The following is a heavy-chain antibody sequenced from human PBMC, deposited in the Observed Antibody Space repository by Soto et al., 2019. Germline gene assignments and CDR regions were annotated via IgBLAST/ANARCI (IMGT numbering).Heavy chain of an antibody. Sequence: GGSLRRSWAASGFTFSTYPMSWARQAPGKRLQWVSRISRSVISTYYTDSVKGRFTISRDNSKNTVFLQMNSLRDEDTAVYYCVKRPVTTASYYYYDMDVWCQVTTVTVSS. CDR3: VKRPVTTASYYYYDMDV. CDR2: ISRSVIST. J-gene: IGHJ6*02. D-gene: IGHD4-4*01. V-gene: IGHV3-23*01. CDR1: GFTFSTYP.